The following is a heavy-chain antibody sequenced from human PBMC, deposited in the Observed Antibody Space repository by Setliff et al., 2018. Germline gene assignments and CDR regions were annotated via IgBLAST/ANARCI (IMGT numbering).Heavy chain of an antibody. CDR1: GFTFSSYA. Sequence: GSLRLSCAASGFTFSSYAMSWVRQAPGKGLEWVSAISGSGVSTYYADSVKGRFTISRDNSKNTLYLQMNSLRAEDTAVYYCARDRLRSDSPWGYFDYWGQGTLVTVSS. CDR2: ISGSGVST. D-gene: IGHD3-16*01. CDR3: ARDRLRSDSPWGYFDY. J-gene: IGHJ4*02. V-gene: IGHV3-23*01.